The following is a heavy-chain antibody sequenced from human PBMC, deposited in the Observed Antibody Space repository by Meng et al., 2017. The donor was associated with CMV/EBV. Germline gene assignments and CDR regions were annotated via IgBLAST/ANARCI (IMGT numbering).Heavy chain of an antibody. D-gene: IGHD3-10*01. CDR1: TFSSYA. CDR2: IIPILGIA. J-gene: IGHJ6*02. CDR3: ARHGSGSYGYYYYYGMDV. V-gene: IGHV1-69*10. Sequence: TFSSYAIGWVRQAPGQGLEWMGGIIPILGIANYAQKFQGRVTITADKSTSTAYMELSSLRSEDTAVYYCARHGSGSYGYYYYYGMDVWGQGTMVTVSS.